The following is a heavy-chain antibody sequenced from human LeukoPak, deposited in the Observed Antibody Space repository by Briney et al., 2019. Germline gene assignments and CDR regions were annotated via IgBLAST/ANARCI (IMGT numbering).Heavy chain of an antibody. CDR1: GGTFSSYA. D-gene: IGHD3-10*01. CDR3: ARQYYYGSGSSAS. V-gene: IGHV1-69*13. J-gene: IGHJ5*02. CDR2: IIPIFGTA. Sequence: ASVKVSCKASGGTFSSYAISWVRQAPGQGLEWMGGIIPIFGTANYAQKFQGRVTITADESTSTAYMELSSLRSEDTAVYYCARQYYYGSGSSASWGQGTLVTVSS.